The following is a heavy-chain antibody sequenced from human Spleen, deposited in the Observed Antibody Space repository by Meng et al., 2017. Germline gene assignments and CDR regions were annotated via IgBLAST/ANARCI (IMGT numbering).Heavy chain of an antibody. CDR3: ARGRGSGWYFHHFDY. CDR2: INHSGST. Sequence: QVRLQESGPGLVKPSGTLSLTCAVSGGSISSNHWGSWIRQPPGKGLEWIGEINHSGSTNYNPSLKSRVTISVDTSKNQFSLKLSSVTAADTAVYYCARGRGSGWYFHHFDYWGQGTLVTVSS. D-gene: IGHD6-19*01. V-gene: IGHV4-4*02. CDR1: GGSISSNHW. J-gene: IGHJ4*02.